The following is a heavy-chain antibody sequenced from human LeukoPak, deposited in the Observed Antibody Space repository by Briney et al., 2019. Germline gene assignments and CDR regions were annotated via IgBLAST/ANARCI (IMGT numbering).Heavy chain of an antibody. V-gene: IGHV3-21*01. Sequence: GGSLRLSCAASGFTLDNYNFNWVRQAPGKGLEWVASIRSYSSYIHYADSVKGRFTISRDDAKQSLYLQMNSLRAEDTAVYYCARGASGIGGIRFAPWGQGTLVTVSS. D-gene: IGHD3-10*01. J-gene: IGHJ5*02. CDR2: IRSYSSYI. CDR1: GFTLDNYN. CDR3: ARGASGIGGIRFAP.